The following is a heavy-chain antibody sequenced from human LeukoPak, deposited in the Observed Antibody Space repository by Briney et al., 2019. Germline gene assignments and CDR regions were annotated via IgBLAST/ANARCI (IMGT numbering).Heavy chain of an antibody. CDR2: IRYDGSNK. Sequence: PGGSLRLSCAASGFTFSSYGMHWVRQAPGKGLEWVAFIRYDGSNKYYADSVKGRFAISRDNSKNTLYLQMNSLRAEDTAVYYCAKEGIAAAGKVYWGQGTLVTVSS. D-gene: IGHD6-13*01. J-gene: IGHJ4*02. CDR3: AKEGIAAAGKVY. CDR1: GFTFSSYG. V-gene: IGHV3-30*02.